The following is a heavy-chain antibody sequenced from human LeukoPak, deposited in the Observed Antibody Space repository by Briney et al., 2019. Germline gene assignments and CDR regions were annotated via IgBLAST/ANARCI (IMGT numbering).Heavy chain of an antibody. CDR1: GFTFSSYW. CDR2: INTDGTTT. Sequence: GGSLRLSCAASGFTFSSYWMLWVRQAPGMGLVWVSRINTDGTTTAYADSVKGRFTVSRDNAKNTLYLQMNSLRAEDTAVYYCARGGSVCSAFDSWGQGILVTVSS. D-gene: IGHD6-19*01. CDR3: ARGGSVCSAFDS. J-gene: IGHJ4*02. V-gene: IGHV3-74*01.